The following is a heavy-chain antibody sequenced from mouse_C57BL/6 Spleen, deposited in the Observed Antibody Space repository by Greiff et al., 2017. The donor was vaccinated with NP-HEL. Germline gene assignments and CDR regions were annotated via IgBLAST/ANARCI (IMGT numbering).Heavy chain of an antibody. J-gene: IGHJ2*01. Sequence: VMLVESGPELVQPGASVKISCKASGYAFSSSWMNWVKQRPGKGLEWIGRIYPGDGDTNYNGTFKGKATLTADKSSSTAYMQLSSLTSEDSAVYFCARAGTYDYDEYYFDYWGQGTTLTVSS. V-gene: IGHV1-82*01. CDR3: ARAGTYDYDEYYFDY. CDR2: IYPGDGDT. CDR1: GYAFSSSW. D-gene: IGHD2-4*01.